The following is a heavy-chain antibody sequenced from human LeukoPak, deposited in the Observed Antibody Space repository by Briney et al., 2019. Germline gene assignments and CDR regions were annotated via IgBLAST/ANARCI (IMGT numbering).Heavy chain of an antibody. Sequence: GRSLRLSCAASGFTFSSYAMHWVRQAPGKGLEWVAVISYDGSNKYYADSVKGRFTISRDNSKNTLYLQMNSLRAEDTAVYYCARGGSYYDSSGYPFWGQGTLVTVSS. CDR1: GFTFSSYA. CDR3: ARGGSYYDSSGYPF. CDR2: ISYDGSNK. V-gene: IGHV3-30-3*01. D-gene: IGHD3-22*01. J-gene: IGHJ4*02.